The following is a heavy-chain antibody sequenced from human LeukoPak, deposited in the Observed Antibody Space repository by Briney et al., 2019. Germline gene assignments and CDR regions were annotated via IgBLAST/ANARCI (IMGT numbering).Heavy chain of an antibody. Sequence: SETLSLTCAVYGGSFSGYYWSWIRQPPGKGLEWIGEINHSGSTNYNPSLKSRVTISVDTSKNQFSLQLSSVTAADTAVYYCARDVILYSSSWYYFDYWGQGTLVTVSS. CDR3: ARDVILYSSSWYYFDY. CDR1: GGSFSGYY. CDR2: INHSGST. D-gene: IGHD6-13*01. V-gene: IGHV4-34*01. J-gene: IGHJ4*02.